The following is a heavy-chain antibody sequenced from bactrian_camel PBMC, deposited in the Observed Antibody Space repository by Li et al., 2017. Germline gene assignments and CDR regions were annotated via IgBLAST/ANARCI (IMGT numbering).Heavy chain of an antibody. CDR2: IGSENTL. CDR1: SRISV. D-gene: IGHD3*01. Sequence: HVQLVESGGGSVQAGGSLKLACRTSSRISVMAWFRQAPGEERTGVAAIGSENTLAYADFVKGRFTISRDNAKDTLYLQMNSLKIEDTAVYYCALGSSRQATMTARGKGTQVTVS. J-gene: IGHJ4*01. V-gene: IGHV3S53*01.